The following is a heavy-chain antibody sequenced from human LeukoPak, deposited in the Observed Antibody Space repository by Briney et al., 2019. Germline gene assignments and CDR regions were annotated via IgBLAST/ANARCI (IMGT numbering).Heavy chain of an antibody. Sequence: GRSLRLSCAASGLTFDDYAMHWVRPAPRKSLEWVLGISWNSGSIGYADSVKGRCTISRDNAKNSLYLQMNSLRPEDTALYYCAKGDYYDSSGYYDGADNWGQGTLVTVSS. CDR2: ISWNSGSI. V-gene: IGHV3-9*01. CDR1: GLTFDDYA. D-gene: IGHD3-22*01. J-gene: IGHJ4*02. CDR3: AKGDYYDSSGYYDGADN.